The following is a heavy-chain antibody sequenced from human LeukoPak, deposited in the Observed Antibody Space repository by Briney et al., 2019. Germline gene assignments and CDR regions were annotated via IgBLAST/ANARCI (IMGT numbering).Heavy chain of an antibody. CDR2: ISGSGGST. CDR3: AKDQRVAFYYGSGSYDY. Sequence: PGGSLRLSCAASGFTFSSYAMSWVRQAPGKGLEWVSVISGSGGSTYYADSVKGRFTISRDNSKNTLYLQMSSLRAEDTAVYYCAKDQRVAFYYGSGSYDYWGQGTLVTVSS. D-gene: IGHD3-10*01. J-gene: IGHJ4*02. V-gene: IGHV3-23*01. CDR1: GFTFSSYA.